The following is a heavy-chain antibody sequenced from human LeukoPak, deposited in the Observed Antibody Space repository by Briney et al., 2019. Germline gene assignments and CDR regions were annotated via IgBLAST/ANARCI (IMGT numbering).Heavy chain of an antibody. V-gene: IGHV1-18*01. CDR2: ISAYNGNT. CDR1: GGTFSSYA. D-gene: IGHD2-2*01. Sequence: ASVKVSCKASGGTFSSYAISWVRQAPGQGLEWMGWISAYNGNTNYAQKLQGRVTMTTDTSTSTAYMELRSLRSDDTAVYYCARDHCSSTSCYAWGCCYYYYGMDVWGQGTTVTVSS. CDR3: ARDHCSSTSCYAWGCCYYYYGMDV. J-gene: IGHJ6*02.